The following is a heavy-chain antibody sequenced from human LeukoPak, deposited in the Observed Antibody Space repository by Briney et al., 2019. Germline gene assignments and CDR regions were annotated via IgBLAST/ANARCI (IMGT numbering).Heavy chain of an antibody. V-gene: IGHV4-59*01. Sequence: KASETLSLTCAVSGGSISSYYWSWIRQPPGKGLEWIGYIYYSGSTNYNPSLKSRVTISVDTSKNQFSLKLNSVTAADTAVYYCARAPRGKIGTYYMDLWGKGTTVTISS. D-gene: IGHD1-1*01. J-gene: IGHJ6*03. CDR1: GGSISSYY. CDR2: IYYSGST. CDR3: ARAPRGKIGTYYMDL.